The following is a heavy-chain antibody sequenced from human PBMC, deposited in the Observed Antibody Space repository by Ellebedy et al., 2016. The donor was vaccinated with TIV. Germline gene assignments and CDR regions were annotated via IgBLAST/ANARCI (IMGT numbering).Heavy chain of an antibody. V-gene: IGHV3-53*04. Sequence: GGSLRLXXAASGFTVSSNYMSWVRQAPGKGLEWVSVIYSGGSTYYADSVKGRFTISRHNSKNTLYLQMNSLRAEDTAVYYCARKDDSSGYAELYFDYWGQGTLVTVSS. CDR1: GFTVSSNY. CDR2: IYSGGST. CDR3: ARKDDSSGYAELYFDY. J-gene: IGHJ4*02. D-gene: IGHD3-22*01.